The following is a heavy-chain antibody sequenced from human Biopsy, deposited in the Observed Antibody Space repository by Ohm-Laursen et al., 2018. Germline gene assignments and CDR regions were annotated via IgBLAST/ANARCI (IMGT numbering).Heavy chain of an antibody. CDR2: ISNSGNT. Sequence: GTLSLTWAVSGDSINSSYWSWIRQAPGKGLEWIGFISNSGNTNYNPSLKSRVTISADTSKNQFSLKLGSVTVADTAVFYCARRGSGGRSFDYWGQGSLVTVSS. J-gene: IGHJ4*02. D-gene: IGHD2-15*01. CDR3: ARRGSGGRSFDY. CDR1: GDSINSSY. V-gene: IGHV4-59*08.